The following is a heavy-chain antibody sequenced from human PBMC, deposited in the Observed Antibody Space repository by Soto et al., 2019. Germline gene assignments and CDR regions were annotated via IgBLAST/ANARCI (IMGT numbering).Heavy chain of an antibody. CDR2: ISGSGGST. Sequence: GGSLRLSCAASGFTFSSYAMSWVRQAPGKGLEWVSAISGSGGSTYYADSVKGRFTISRDNSKNTLYLQMNSLRAEDTAVYYCAKFSGWYEGLAYGMDVWGQGTTVTVSS. D-gene: IGHD6-19*01. J-gene: IGHJ6*02. V-gene: IGHV3-23*01. CDR1: GFTFSSYA. CDR3: AKFSGWYEGLAYGMDV.